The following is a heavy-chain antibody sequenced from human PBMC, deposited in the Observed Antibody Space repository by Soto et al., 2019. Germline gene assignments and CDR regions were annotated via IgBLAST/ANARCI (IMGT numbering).Heavy chain of an antibody. CDR3: ARAHGYRFFYGMDV. J-gene: IGHJ6*02. D-gene: IGHD5-12*01. CDR1: GYSISSGYY. CDR2: IYHSGST. Sequence: PSETLSLTCAVSGYSISSGYYWGWIRQPPGKGLEWIGSIYHSGSTYYNPSLKSRVTISVDTSKNQFSLKLTSVTAADTAVYYCARAHGYRFFYGMDVWGLGTTVTVSS. V-gene: IGHV4-38-2*01.